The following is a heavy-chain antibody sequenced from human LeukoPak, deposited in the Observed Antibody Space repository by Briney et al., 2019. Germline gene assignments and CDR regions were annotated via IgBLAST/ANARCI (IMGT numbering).Heavy chain of an antibody. J-gene: IGHJ5*02. D-gene: IGHD3-10*01. CDR1: GFSLSSYG. CDR2: LSDSGGGT. Sequence: RSLILSCAASGFSLSSYGMTWVRQAPGKGLEWVSTLSDSGGGTYYADSVKGRFTISRDNSRNTLYLQMHSLRVEDTAVYYCATDRPYITSWYGCSTPWGQGTLVTVSS. CDR3: ATDRPYITSWYGCSTP. V-gene: IGHV3-23*01.